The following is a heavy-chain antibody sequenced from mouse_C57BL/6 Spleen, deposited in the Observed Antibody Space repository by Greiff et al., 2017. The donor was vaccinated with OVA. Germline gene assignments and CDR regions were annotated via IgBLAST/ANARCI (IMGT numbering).Heavy chain of an antibody. CDR1: GYTFTSYW. D-gene: IGHD1-1*01. V-gene: IGHV1-52*01. J-gene: IGHJ4*01. CDR3: ASHYGSSYHAMDY. Sequence: VQLQQPGAELVRPGSSVKLSCKASGYTFTSYWMHWVKQRPIQGLEWIGNIDPSDSETHYNQKFKDKATLTVDKSSSTAYMQLSSLTSEDSAVYYCASHYGSSYHAMDYWGQGTSVTVSS. CDR2: IDPSDSET.